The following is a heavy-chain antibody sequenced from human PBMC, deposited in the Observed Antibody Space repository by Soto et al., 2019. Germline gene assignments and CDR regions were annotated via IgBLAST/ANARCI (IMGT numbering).Heavy chain of an antibody. V-gene: IGHV1-3*01. D-gene: IGHD6-13*01. CDR2: INAGNGNT. Sequence: ASVKVSCKASGYTFTSYAMHWVRQAPGQRLEWMGWINAGNGNTKYSQKFQGRVTITRDTSASTAYMELSSLRSEDTAVYYCARVSWYGRANWFDPWGQGTLVTVSS. J-gene: IGHJ5*02. CDR1: GYTFTSYA. CDR3: ARVSWYGRANWFDP.